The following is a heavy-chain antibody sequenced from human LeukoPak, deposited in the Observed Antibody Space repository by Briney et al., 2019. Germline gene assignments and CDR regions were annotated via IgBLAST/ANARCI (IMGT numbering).Heavy chain of an antibody. V-gene: IGHV1-69*13. CDR2: IIPIFGTA. D-gene: IGHD2-2*01. Sequence: ASVKVSCKASGGTFSSYAISWVRQAPGQGLEWMGGIIPIFGTANYAQKFQGRVTITADESTSTAYMELSSLRSEDTAVYYCARGSPRFVVPAAILNWGQGTLVTVSS. CDR1: GGTFSSYA. CDR3: ARGSPRFVVPAAILN. J-gene: IGHJ4*02.